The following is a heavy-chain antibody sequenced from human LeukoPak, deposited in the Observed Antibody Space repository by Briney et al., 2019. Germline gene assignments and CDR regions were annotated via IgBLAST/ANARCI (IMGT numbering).Heavy chain of an antibody. J-gene: IGHJ4*02. D-gene: IGHD5-12*01. Sequence: PGGSLRLSCAASGFTFSSYAMSWVRQAPGKGLEWVSAISGSGGSTYYADSVKGRFTISRDNSKNTLYLQMNSLRAEDTAVYYCAREIGGYSGYDSPVFDYWGQGTLVTVSS. CDR3: AREIGGYSGYDSPVFDY. CDR2: ISGSGGST. V-gene: IGHV3-23*01. CDR1: GFTFSSYA.